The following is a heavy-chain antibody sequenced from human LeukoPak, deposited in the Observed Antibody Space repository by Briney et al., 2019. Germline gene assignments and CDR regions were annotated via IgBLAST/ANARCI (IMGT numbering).Heavy chain of an antibody. D-gene: IGHD2-2*01. J-gene: IGHJ6*03. CDR3: ARAIVVVPAAINYYYYYMDV. CDR2: ISSSSSYI. V-gene: IGHV3-21*01. Sequence: GGSLRLSCAASGFTFSSYSMNWVRQAPGKGLEWVSSISSSSSYIYYADSVKGRFTISRDNAKNSLYLQMNSLRAEDTAVYYCARAIVVVPAAINYYYYYMDVWGKGTTVTVSS. CDR1: GFTFSSYS.